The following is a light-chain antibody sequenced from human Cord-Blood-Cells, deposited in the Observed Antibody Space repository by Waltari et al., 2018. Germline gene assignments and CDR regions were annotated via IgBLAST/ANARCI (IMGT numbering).Light chain of an antibody. CDR3: SSYTSSSTV. CDR2: EVS. CDR1: SSDVGGYNY. Sequence: QSALTQPASVSGSPGQSITIPCTGTSSDVGGYNYVSGYQQHPGKAPKLMSYEVSNRPSGVSNRFSGSKSGNTASLTISELQAEDEADYYCSSYTSSSTVFGGGTKLTVL. V-gene: IGLV2-14*01. J-gene: IGLJ3*02.